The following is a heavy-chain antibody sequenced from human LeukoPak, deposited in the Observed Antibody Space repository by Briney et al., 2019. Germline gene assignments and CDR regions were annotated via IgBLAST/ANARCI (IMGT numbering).Heavy chain of an antibody. CDR3: ARGVNYDLLTDGYWFDP. CDR2: ISGSGGST. D-gene: IGHD3-9*01. CDR1: GFTFSSYT. J-gene: IGHJ5*02. V-gene: IGHV3-23*01. Sequence: GGSLRLSCAASGFTFSSYTMSWVRQAPGKGLEWVSAISGSGGSTYYADSVKGRFTISRDNAKNSLYLQMNSLRAEDTAVYYCARGVNYDLLTDGYWFDPWGQGTLVTVST.